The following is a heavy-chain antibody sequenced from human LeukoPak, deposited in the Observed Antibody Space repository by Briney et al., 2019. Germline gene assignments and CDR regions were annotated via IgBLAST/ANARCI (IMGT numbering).Heavy chain of an antibody. CDR3: ARDPDHDFWSGYTIYYYYGMDV. V-gene: IGHV1-18*01. CDR2: ISAYNGNT. J-gene: IGHJ6*02. D-gene: IGHD3-3*01. Sequence: ASVKVSCKASGYTFTSYGISWVRQAPGQGLEWMGWISAYNGNTNYAQKLQGRVTMTTDTSTSTAYMELRSLRSDDTAVYYCARDPDHDFWSGYTIYYYYGMDVWGQGTTVTVSS. CDR1: GYTFTSYG.